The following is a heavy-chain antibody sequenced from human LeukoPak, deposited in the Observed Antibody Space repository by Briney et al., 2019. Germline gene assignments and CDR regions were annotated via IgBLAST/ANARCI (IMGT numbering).Heavy chain of an antibody. CDR2: IYHSGST. CDR1: GGSISSSNL. V-gene: IGHV4-4*02. D-gene: IGHD6-6*01. CDR3: ARNVPFYGIDV. Sequence: PSGTLSLTCSVCGGSISSSNLWSWVRQPPRKGLEWIGEIYHSGSTNYNPSLKSRVTISVDKSKNQFSLKLSSVTAADTAVYYCARNVPFYGIDVWGPGTTVTVSS. J-gene: IGHJ6*02.